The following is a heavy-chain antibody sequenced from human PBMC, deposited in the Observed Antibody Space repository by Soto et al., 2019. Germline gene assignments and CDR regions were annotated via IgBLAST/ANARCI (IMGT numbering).Heavy chain of an antibody. D-gene: IGHD3-10*01. Sequence: PSETLSLTCTVSGGSISSGDYYWSWIRQHPGKGLEWIGYIYYSGSTNYNPSLKSRVTISVDTSKNQFSLKLSSVTAADTAVYYCARYRVRGNYGMEVWGQGTTVTVSS. CDR2: IYYSGST. J-gene: IGHJ6*02. CDR1: GGSISSGDYY. CDR3: ARYRVRGNYGMEV. V-gene: IGHV4-61*08.